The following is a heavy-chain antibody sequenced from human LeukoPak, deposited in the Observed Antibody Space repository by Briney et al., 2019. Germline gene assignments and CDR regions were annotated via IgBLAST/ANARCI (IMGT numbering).Heavy chain of an antibody. CDR2: IRASGGST. D-gene: IGHD1-26*01. V-gene: IGHV3-23*01. CDR3: ARDFRSGSYSGDYYFDY. CDR1: GFTFSNYA. Sequence: GGSLRLSCAASGFTFSNYAMTWVRQAPGKGLEWVSSIRASGGSTYYADSVKGRFTISRDNGETSLYLQMSSLRTEDTAVYYCARDFRSGSYSGDYYFDYWGQGTLVTVSS. J-gene: IGHJ4*02.